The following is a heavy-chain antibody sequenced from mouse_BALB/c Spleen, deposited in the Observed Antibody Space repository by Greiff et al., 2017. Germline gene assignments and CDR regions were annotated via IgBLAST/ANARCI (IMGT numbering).Heavy chain of an antibody. V-gene: IGHV2-2*01. D-gene: IGHD1-1*01. CDR1: GFSLTSYG. Sequence: VQLKESGPGLVQPSQSLSITCTVSGFSLTSYGVHWVRQSPGKGLEWLGVIWSGGSTDYNAAFISRLSISKDNSKSQVFLKMNSLQTDDTAMYYCARGHYGSSFAYWGQGTLVTVSA. J-gene: IGHJ3*01. CDR3: ARGHYGSSFAY. CDR2: IWSGGST.